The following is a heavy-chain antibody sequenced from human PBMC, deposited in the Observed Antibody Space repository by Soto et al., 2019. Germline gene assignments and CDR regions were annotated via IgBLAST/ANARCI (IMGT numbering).Heavy chain of an antibody. V-gene: IGHV1-3*01. Sequence: ASVKVSCKASGYTFTSYAMHWVRQAPGQRLEWMGWINAGNGNTKYSQKFQGRVTITRDTSAGTAYMELSSLRSEDTAVYYCARSSYGYPLVQLSFDYWGQGTLVTVSS. CDR3: ARSSYGYPLVQLSFDY. CDR1: GYTFTSYA. J-gene: IGHJ4*02. CDR2: INAGNGNT. D-gene: IGHD5-18*01.